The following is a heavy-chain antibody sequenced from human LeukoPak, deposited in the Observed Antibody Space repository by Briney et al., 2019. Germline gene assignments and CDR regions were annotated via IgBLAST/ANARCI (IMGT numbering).Heavy chain of an antibody. CDR1: GFTFTSFA. Sequence: GGSLRLSCTASGFTFTSFAMSWVRQAPGKGLEWVSSISGSGRSTYYVDSVKGRFTISSDNSKKTLYLQINSLRAADTAIYYCAKDGYYYDSSGYYTEYFHQWGQGTLVTVSS. CDR2: ISGSGRST. J-gene: IGHJ1*01. V-gene: IGHV3-23*01. D-gene: IGHD3-22*01. CDR3: AKDGYYYDSSGYYTEYFHQ.